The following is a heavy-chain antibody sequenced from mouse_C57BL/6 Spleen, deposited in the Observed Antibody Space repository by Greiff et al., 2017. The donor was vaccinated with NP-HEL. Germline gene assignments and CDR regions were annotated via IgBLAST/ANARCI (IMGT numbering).Heavy chain of an antibody. CDR2: IYPGDGDT. V-gene: IGHV1-82*01. CDR3: AREGGYYGSSSWFAY. CDR1: GYAFSSSW. D-gene: IGHD1-1*01. Sequence: VQLQESGPELVKPGASVKISCKASGYAFSSSWMNWVKQRPGKGLEWIGRIYPGDGDTNYNGKFKGKATLTADKSSSTAYMQLSSLTSEDSAVYFCAREGGYYGSSSWFAYWGQGTLVTVS. J-gene: IGHJ3*01.